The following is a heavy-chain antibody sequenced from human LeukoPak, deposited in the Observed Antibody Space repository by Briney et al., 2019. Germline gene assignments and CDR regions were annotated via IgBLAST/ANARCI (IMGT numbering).Heavy chain of an antibody. J-gene: IGHJ6*02. V-gene: IGHV3-33*08. CDR3: ARDNPRYYGMDV. CDR2: IWYDGSNK. CDR1: GFTFSSYS. Sequence: AGGSLRLSCAASGFTFSSYSMNWVRQAPGKGLEWVAVIWYDGSNKYYADSVKGRFTISRDNSKNTLYLQMNSLRAEDTAVYYCARDNPRYYGMDVWGQGTTVTVSS.